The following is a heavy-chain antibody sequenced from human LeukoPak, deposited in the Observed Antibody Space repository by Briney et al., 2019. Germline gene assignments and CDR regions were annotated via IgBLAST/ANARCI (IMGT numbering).Heavy chain of an antibody. CDR2: ISAHNGNT. CDR1: GYTFTSYG. Sequence: GASVKVSCKASGYTFTSYGISWVRQAPGQGLEWMGWISAHNGNTNYAQKLQGRVTMTTDTSTSTAYMELRSLRSDDTAVYYCARDRKGYNWNPGSFDYWGQGTLVTVSS. CDR3: ARDRKGYNWNPGSFDY. D-gene: IGHD1-20*01. V-gene: IGHV1-18*01. J-gene: IGHJ4*02.